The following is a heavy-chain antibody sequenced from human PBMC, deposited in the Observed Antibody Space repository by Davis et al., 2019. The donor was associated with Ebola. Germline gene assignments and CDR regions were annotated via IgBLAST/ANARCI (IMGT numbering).Heavy chain of an antibody. D-gene: IGHD3-16*01. CDR3: MTGGFWFDL. CDR1: PSTFSRAW. CDR2: VKSRSDDNSAPI. J-gene: IGHJ5*02. V-gene: IGHV3-15*01. Sequence: GESLKISCAGFPSTFSRAWVSWVRQAAGQGLEWVGRVKSRSDDNSAPIDYAAAVKGRFIILRDDSSKTVHLQMNSLQIEDTAVYYCMTGGFWFDLWGQGTPVTVSS.